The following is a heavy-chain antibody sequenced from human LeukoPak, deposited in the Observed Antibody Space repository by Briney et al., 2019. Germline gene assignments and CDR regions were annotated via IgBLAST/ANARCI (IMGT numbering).Heavy chain of an antibody. D-gene: IGHD2-21*02. CDR2: INHSGST. V-gene: IGHV4-34*01. Sequence: SETLSLTCAVYGGSFSGYYWSWIRQPPGKGLEWIGEINHSGSTNYNPSLKSRVTISVDTSKNQFSLKLSSVTAADTAVYYCARGFRRRGVTPGDYWGQGTLVTVSS. CDR1: GGSFSGYY. J-gene: IGHJ4*02. CDR3: ARGFRRRGVTPGDY.